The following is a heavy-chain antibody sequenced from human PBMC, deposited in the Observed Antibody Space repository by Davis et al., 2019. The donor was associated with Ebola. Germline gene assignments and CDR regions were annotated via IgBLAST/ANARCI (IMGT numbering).Heavy chain of an antibody. J-gene: IGHJ5*02. CDR2: IKQDGSEK. D-gene: IGHD3-10*01. V-gene: IGHV3-7*01. Sequence: PGGSLRLSCAASGFTFSSYWMSWVRQAPGKGLEWVANIKQDGSEKYYVDSVKGRFTISRDNSKNTLYLQMNSLRAEDTAVYYCARGTGYGSGSVNWFDPWGQGTLVTVSS. CDR1: GFTFSSYW. CDR3: ARGTGYGSGSVNWFDP.